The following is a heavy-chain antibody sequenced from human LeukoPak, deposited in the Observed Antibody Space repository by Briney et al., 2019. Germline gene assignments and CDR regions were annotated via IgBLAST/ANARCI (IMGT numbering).Heavy chain of an antibody. Sequence: GESLKISCKGSGYSFTSYWTGWVRQMPGKRLEWMGIIYPSDSDTRYNPSFQGQVTISADKSISTAFLHWTSLKASDSAMYYCARSDSGWYSDFDLWGRGTLVTVSS. V-gene: IGHV5-51*01. CDR1: GYSFTSYW. CDR2: IYPSDSDT. CDR3: ARSDSGWYSDFDL. D-gene: IGHD6-19*01. J-gene: IGHJ2*01.